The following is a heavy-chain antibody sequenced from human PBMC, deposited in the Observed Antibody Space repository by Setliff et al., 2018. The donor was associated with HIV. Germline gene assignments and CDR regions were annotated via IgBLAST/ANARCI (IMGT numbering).Heavy chain of an antibody. Sequence: SETLSLTCAVYGGSFSDYYWSWIRQSPGKGLEWIGYIFYGGNANYSPSLTGRVTMSLATSRNPFSLKLTSVTAADTAVYYCASTGHIEIHPLRPFEIWGQGTMVTVSS. J-gene: IGHJ3*02. CDR1: GGSFSDYY. V-gene: IGHV4-34*11. CDR3: ASTGHIEIHPLRPFEI. D-gene: IGHD5-12*01. CDR2: IFYGGNA.